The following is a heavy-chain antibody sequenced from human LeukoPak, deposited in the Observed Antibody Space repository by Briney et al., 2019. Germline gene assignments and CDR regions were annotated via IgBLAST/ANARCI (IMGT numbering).Heavy chain of an antibody. Sequence: GGSLGLSCAASGFTFDDYGMNWVRQAPGKGLEWVSGINWNGGSTGYADSVKGRFTISRDNAKNSLYLQMNSLRAEDMALYYCTRGLGVKTFDPWGQGTLVTVSS. CDR2: INWNGGST. V-gene: IGHV3-20*04. D-gene: IGHD1-26*01. J-gene: IGHJ5*02. CDR1: GFTFDDYG. CDR3: TRGLGVKTFDP.